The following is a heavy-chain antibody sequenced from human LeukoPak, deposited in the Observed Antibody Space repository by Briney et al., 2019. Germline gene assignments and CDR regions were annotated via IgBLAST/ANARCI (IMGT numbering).Heavy chain of an antibody. Sequence: PSETLSLTCTVSGDSVSSSNYYWAWIRQPPGKGLEWIGNIYYSGSTYYNPSLKSRLTISVDTSKNQFSLKLTSVTAADTAVYYCARVHFDWLKGWFDPWGQGTLVTVSS. D-gene: IGHD3-9*01. CDR1: GDSVSSSNYY. V-gene: IGHV4-39*07. J-gene: IGHJ5*02. CDR3: ARVHFDWLKGWFDP. CDR2: IYYSGST.